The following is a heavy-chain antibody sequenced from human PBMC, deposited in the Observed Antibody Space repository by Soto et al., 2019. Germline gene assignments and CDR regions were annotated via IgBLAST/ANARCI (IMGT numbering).Heavy chain of an antibody. CDR1: GYTFTSYD. J-gene: IGHJ5*02. D-gene: IGHD3-3*01. V-gene: IGHV1-8*01. CDR3: ARTYYDFWSGYP. Sequence: ASVKVSCRASGYTFTSYDINWVRQATGQGLEWMGWMNPNSGNTGYAQKFQGRVTMTRNTSISTAYMELSSLRSGDTAVYYCARTYYDFWSGYPWGQGTLVTVSS. CDR2: MNPNSGNT.